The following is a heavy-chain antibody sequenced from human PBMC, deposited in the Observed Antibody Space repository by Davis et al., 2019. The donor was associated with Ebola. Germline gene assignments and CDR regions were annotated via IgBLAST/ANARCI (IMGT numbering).Heavy chain of an antibody. D-gene: IGHD2-2*01. CDR3: ARDEGRPGVYYYYGMDV. J-gene: IGHJ6*02. CDR2: ISSSGSTI. CDR1: GFTFSDYY. Sequence: GESLKISCAASGFTFSDYYMSWIRQAPGKGLEWVSYISSSGSTIYYADSVKGRFTISRDNAKNSLYLQMNSLRAEDTAVYYCARDEGRPGVYYYYGMDVWGQGTTVTVSS. V-gene: IGHV3-11*01.